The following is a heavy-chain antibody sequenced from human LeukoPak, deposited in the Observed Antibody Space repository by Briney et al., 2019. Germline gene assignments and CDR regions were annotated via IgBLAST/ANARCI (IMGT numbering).Heavy chain of an antibody. CDR2: IYTSGGT. D-gene: IGHD6-19*01. Sequence: PSETLSLTCTVSGISISNYYWTWIRQPAGKGLEWIGRIYTSGGTNYIPSLKTRVTMSVDTSKNQVSLKLSSVTAADTAMYYCARAAEYSSGWYLFDYWGQGILVTVSA. CDR3: ARAAEYSSGWYLFDY. CDR1: GISISNYY. J-gene: IGHJ4*02. V-gene: IGHV4-4*07.